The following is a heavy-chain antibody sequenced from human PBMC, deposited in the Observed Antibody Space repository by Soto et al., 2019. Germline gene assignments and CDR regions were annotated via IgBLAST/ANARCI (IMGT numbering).Heavy chain of an antibody. Sequence: ASVKVSCKASGYTFSNFGINWVRQAPGQGLEWMGWITPYNGNANYAQKYQDRLTVTTDTSTNTAYLELRSLRSDDTAVYFCARARMYSGAYHDYWGQGTLVTVSS. CDR3: ARARMYSGAYHDY. J-gene: IGHJ4*02. V-gene: IGHV1-18*04. CDR2: ITPYNGNA. CDR1: GYTFSNFG. D-gene: IGHD1-26*01.